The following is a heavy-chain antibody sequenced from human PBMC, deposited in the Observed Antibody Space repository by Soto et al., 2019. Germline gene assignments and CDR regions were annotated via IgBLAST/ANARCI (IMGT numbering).Heavy chain of an antibody. V-gene: IGHV4-39*01. J-gene: IGHJ4*02. CDR3: ARHFSVDYFDD. CDR2: IYYSGTT. CDR1: GDSITSNSYF. Sequence: SETLSLTCTVSGDSITSNSYFWAWIRQPPGKGLEWIGSIYYSGTTYYNPSLKSRVTISVDRSKNQFSLKLSSVTAADTAVYYCARHFSVDYFDDWAQGALVTGSS.